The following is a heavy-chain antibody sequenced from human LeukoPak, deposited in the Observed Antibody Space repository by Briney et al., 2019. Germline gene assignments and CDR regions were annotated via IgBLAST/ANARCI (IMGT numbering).Heavy chain of an antibody. CDR3: ARFHVLGYCSGGSCLRPYYYYGMDV. J-gene: IGHJ6*02. Sequence: SQTLSLTCAISGDSFSSNSAAWNWIRQSPSRGLEWLGRTYYRSKWYNDYAVSVKSRITINPDTSKNQFSLQLNSVTPEDTAVYYCARFHVLGYCSGGSCLRPYYYYGMDVWGQGTTVTVSS. CDR2: TYYRSKWYN. D-gene: IGHD2-15*01. CDR1: GDSFSSNSAA. V-gene: IGHV6-1*01.